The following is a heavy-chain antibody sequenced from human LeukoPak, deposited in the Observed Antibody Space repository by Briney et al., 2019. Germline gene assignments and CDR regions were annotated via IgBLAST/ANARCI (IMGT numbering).Heavy chain of an antibody. CDR1: GYTFTSYG. V-gene: IGHV1-18*01. Sequence: SVKVSCKASGYTFTSYGISWVRQAPGQGLEWMGWISTYNGNTNYAQKLQGRVTMTTDTSTSTAYMELRSLRSDDTAVYYCARGDYYDSSGYSPIPDYWGQGTLVTVSS. D-gene: IGHD3-22*01. CDR3: ARGDYYDSSGYSPIPDY. CDR2: ISTYNGNT. J-gene: IGHJ4*02.